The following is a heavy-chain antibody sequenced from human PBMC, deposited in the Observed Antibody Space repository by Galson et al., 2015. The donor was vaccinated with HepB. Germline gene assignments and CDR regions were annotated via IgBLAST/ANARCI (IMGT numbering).Heavy chain of an antibody. CDR3: AKDYYDSISSYMDV. V-gene: IGHV3-23*01. Sequence: SLRLSCAASGFTSRRFGMSWVRQVPGKGLEWVSAISGGGDNTHYVDAAKGRFTISRDFSTNTLYLQMTSLRAEDTAVYYCAKDYYDSISSYMDVWGKGTTVTVSS. D-gene: IGHD3-22*01. CDR1: GFTSRRFG. CDR2: ISGGGDNT. J-gene: IGHJ6*04.